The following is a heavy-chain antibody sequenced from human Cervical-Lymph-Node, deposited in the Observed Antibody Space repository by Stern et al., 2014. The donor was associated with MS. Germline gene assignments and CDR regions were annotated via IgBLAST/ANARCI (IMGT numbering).Heavy chain of an antibody. D-gene: IGHD4-17*01. J-gene: IGHJ5*02. CDR2: IFYRDNT. CDR3: AREIGMNYGDYGADP. CDR1: GASISSGDFY. Sequence: QVQLQESGPGLVKPLQTLSLTCTVSGASISSGDFYWSWIRQPPGKGLEGIGYIFYRDNTYYNPSLKSRVTISVDTSKNQFSLNLTSMTAADTAVYYCAREIGMNYGDYGADPWGQGTLVTVSS. V-gene: IGHV4-30-4*01.